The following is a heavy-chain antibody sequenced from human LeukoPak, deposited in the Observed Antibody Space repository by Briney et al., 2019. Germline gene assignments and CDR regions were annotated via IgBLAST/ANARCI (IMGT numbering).Heavy chain of an antibody. V-gene: IGHV1-69*01. Sequence: ASVKVSCKASGGTFSSYAISWVRQAPGQGLEWMGGIIPIFGTASYAQKFQGRVTITADESTSTAYMELSSLRSEDTAVYYCARDRRLRYFDWLNWFDPWGQGTLVTVSS. J-gene: IGHJ5*02. CDR2: IIPIFGTA. CDR1: GGTFSSYA. CDR3: ARDRRLRYFDWLNWFDP. D-gene: IGHD3-9*01.